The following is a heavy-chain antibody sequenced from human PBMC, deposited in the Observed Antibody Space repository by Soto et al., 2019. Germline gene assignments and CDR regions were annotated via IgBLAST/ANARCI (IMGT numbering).Heavy chain of an antibody. CDR1: GDSVSSGGYY. CDR3: ARAGLTYCSGGSCYANWFDP. J-gene: IGHJ5*02. CDR2: IYYSGST. V-gene: IGHV4-39*07. Sequence: SETLSLTCIVSGDSVSSGGYYWGWIRQPPGKGLEWIGSIYYSGSTYYNPSLKSRVTISVDRSKNQFSLKLSSVTAADTAVYYCARAGLTYCSGGSCYANWFDPWGQGTLVTVSS. D-gene: IGHD2-15*01.